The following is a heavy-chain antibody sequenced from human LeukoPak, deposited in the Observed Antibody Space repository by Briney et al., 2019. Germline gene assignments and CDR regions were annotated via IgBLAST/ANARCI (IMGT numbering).Heavy chain of an antibody. CDR3: ARGVVGSLDY. V-gene: IGHV3-7*01. D-gene: IGHD1-26*01. J-gene: IGHJ4*02. CDR2: IKGDESAK. CDR1: GFAFSTDW. Sequence: GGSLRLSCAASGFAFSTDWMAWVRQAPGKGLEWVANIKGDESAKHQADSVKGRFTTSRDNAQNTVYLQMSSLRGEDTAVYYCARGVVGSLDYWGRGTLVTVSS.